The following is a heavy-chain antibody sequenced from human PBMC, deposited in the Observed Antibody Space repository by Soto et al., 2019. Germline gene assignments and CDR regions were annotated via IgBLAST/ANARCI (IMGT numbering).Heavy chain of an antibody. CDR1: GYTFRNFW. J-gene: IGHJ4*02. CDR3: ARRICENMLCYKEH. D-gene: IGHD3-16*01. Sequence: PGESLKISCNASGYTFRNFWINWVRQMPGKGLEWIGRVDPIDSYTYYGPSFRGHVTLSVDTSISTAYLQLRSLKASDSGIYYCARRICENMLCYKEHWGQGTLVNVS. V-gene: IGHV5-10-1*01. CDR2: VDPIDSYT.